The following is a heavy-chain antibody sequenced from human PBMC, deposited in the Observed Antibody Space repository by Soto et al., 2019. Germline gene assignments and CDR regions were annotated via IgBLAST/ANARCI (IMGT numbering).Heavy chain of an antibody. D-gene: IGHD6-19*01. CDR3: AKSNNTGWFYFDY. J-gene: IGHJ4*02. CDR1: GFTFDDYG. V-gene: IGHV3-9*01. Sequence: PGGSLRLSCAASGFTFDDYGIHWVRQGPGKGLEWVSGISLNSGSIGYAEFVKGRFTISRDNAKKSLYLQMNSLRAEDTALYFCAKSNNTGWFYFDYWGQGILVTVSS. CDR2: ISLNSGSI.